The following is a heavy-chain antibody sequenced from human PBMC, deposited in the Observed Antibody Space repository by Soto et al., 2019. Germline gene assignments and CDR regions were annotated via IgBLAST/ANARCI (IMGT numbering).Heavy chain of an antibody. Sequence: ASVKVSCKASGYTFTSYAMHWVRQAPGQRLEWMGWINAGNGNTKYSQKFQGRVTITRDTSASTAYMELSSLRSEDTAVYYCARDPRDYDYYYYGMDVWGQGTTVTVSS. J-gene: IGHJ6*02. CDR1: GYTFTSYA. D-gene: IGHD4-17*01. V-gene: IGHV1-3*01. CDR2: INAGNGNT. CDR3: ARDPRDYDYYYYGMDV.